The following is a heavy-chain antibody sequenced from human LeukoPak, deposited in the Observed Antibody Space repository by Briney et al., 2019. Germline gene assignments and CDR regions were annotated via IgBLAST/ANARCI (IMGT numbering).Heavy chain of an antibody. CDR1: GGTFSSYA. D-gene: IGHD2-2*01. CDR2: SIPIFGAV. V-gene: IGHV1-69*05. CDR3: ARVGYCISSNCLVGAFDI. J-gene: IGHJ3*02. Sequence: GASVKVSCKASGGTFSSYAISWVRQAPGQGLEWMGGSIPIFGAVNQAQKFQGRVTIITDESTSTAYMELSSLRSEDTAVYYCARVGYCISSNCLVGAFDIWGQGTMVTVSS.